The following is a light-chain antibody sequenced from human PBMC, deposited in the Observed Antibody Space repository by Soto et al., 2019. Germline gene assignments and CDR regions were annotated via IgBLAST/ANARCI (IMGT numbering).Light chain of an antibody. V-gene: IGLV2-14*01. CDR1: SGDINSYKF. CDR3: CSYTPATTCV. J-gene: IGLJ3*02. Sequence: QSALTQPASVSASPGQSITISCTGSSGDINSYKFVSWYQVLPGKAPKLIIYEDDYRPPEISSRFSASKSGNTASLTISGVQLDDEYHYFCCSYTPATTCVFGGGTKLTVL. CDR2: EDD.